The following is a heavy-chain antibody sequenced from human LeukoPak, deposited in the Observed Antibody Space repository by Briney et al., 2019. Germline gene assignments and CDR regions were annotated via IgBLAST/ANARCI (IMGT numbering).Heavy chain of an antibody. CDR1: GYTFTSYD. CDR3: ARGNYYGSGPYYYYGMDV. D-gene: IGHD3-10*01. V-gene: IGHV1-8*01. Sequence: ASVKVSCKASGYTFTSYDINWVRQATGQGLEWMGWMNPNSGNTGYAQKFQGRVTMTRNTSISTAYMEPSSLRSEDTAVYYCARGNYYGSGPYYYYGMDVWGQGTTVTVSS. CDR2: MNPNSGNT. J-gene: IGHJ6*02.